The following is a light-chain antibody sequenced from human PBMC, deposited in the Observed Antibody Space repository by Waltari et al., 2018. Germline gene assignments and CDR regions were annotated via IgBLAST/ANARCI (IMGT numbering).Light chain of an antibody. V-gene: IGKV3-15*01. CDR3: QQYNNWPAT. Sequence: EIVMTQSPATLSVSPGESATLSCRASQTVSSNLAWYQQKSGQTPRLLILGASTRATGIPARFSGSGSGTEFTLTISSLQSEDFAVYYCQQYNNWPATFGGGTKVEVK. CDR1: QTVSSN. J-gene: IGKJ4*01. CDR2: GAS.